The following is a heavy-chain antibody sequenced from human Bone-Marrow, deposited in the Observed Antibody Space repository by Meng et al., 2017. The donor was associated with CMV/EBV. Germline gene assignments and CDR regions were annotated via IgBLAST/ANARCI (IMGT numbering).Heavy chain of an antibody. CDR2: INPNSGGT. CDR1: GYTFTANY. V-gene: IGHV1-2*02. J-gene: IGHJ4*02. Sequence: ASVKVSCKASGYTFTANYMHWVRQAPGQGLEWMGWINPNSGGTNYAQKFQGRVTMTRDTSISTVYMELNRLRSDDTAVYYCAVEMSTGGDYWGQGPLVTVSS. CDR3: AVEMSTGGDY. D-gene: IGHD5-24*01.